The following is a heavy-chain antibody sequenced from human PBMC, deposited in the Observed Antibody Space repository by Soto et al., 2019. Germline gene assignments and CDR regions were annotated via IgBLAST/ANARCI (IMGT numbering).Heavy chain of an antibody. V-gene: IGHV5-51*01. CDR2: IYPGDSDT. Sequence: GESLKISCKGSGYSFTSYWIGWVRQMPGKGLEWMGIIYPGDSDTRYSPSFQGQVTISADKSISTAYLQWSSLKASDTAMYYCARQNSRILIYGDYPYYFDYWGQGTLVTVSS. CDR3: ARQNSRILIYGDYPYYFDY. J-gene: IGHJ4*02. D-gene: IGHD4-17*01. CDR1: GYSFTSYW.